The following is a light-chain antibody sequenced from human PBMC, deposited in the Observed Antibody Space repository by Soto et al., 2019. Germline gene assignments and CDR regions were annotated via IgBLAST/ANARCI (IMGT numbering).Light chain of an antibody. Sequence: EIVLTQSPATLSLSPGERATLSCRASQRVSSYLAWYQQKPGQPPRLLIYDASKRATGIPARFSGSGSGTVLTITISSLEPEHFAVSFWQHRSNWPFSFGSGTKVEIK. J-gene: IGKJ3*01. CDR3: QHRSNWPFS. CDR1: QRVSSY. CDR2: DAS. V-gene: IGKV3-11*01.